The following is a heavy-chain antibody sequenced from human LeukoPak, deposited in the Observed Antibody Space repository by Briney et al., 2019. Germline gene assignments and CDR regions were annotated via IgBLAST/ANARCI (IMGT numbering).Heavy chain of an antibody. CDR1: GGSVSSGSYY. CDR2: IYYSGST. D-gene: IGHD3-10*01. V-gene: IGHV4-61*01. J-gene: IGHJ4*02. CDR3: AGEYYYGSGSYPYFDY. Sequence: PSETLSLTCSVSGGSVSSGSYYWSWIRQPPGKGLEWIGYIYYSGSTNYNPSLKRRVTISVDTSKNQFSLKLSSVTAADTAVYYCAGEYYYGSGSYPYFDYWGQGTLVTVSS.